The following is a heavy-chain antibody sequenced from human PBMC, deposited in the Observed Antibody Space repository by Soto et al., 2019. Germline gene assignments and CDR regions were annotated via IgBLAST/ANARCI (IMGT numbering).Heavy chain of an antibody. J-gene: IGHJ4*02. Sequence: GGSLRLSCATSGFTFSNYAMTWVRQGPGKGLEWVSSISWNSGSIGYADSVKGRFTISRDNAKNSLYLQMNSLRAEDTALYYCAKVGSVAARLGFDYWGQGTLVTVSS. D-gene: IGHD6-6*01. CDR1: GFTFSNYA. CDR3: AKVGSVAARLGFDY. CDR2: ISWNSGSI. V-gene: IGHV3-9*01.